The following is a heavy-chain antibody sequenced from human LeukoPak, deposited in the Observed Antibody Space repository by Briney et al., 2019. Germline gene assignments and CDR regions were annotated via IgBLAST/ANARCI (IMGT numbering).Heavy chain of an antibody. CDR2: FYTSGSA. J-gene: IGHJ4*02. V-gene: IGHV4-4*07. CDR1: GDSICTFY. D-gene: IGHD1-26*01. Sequence: PSETLSLTCTVFGDSICTFYWSWIRHQPAGKGLEWIGRFYTSGSANYNASLQSRVTMSVDTSKNQFFLKLNSVTAADTAVYYCARGYRGLPAFEYWGQGILVTVSS. CDR3: ARGYRGLPAFEY.